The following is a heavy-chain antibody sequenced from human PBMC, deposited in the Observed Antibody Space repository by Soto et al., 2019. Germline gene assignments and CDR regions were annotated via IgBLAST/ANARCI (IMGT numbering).Heavy chain of an antibody. J-gene: IGHJ4*02. CDR2: IYHSGST. CDR1: GDSISSSNW. CDR3: ARHSGSYFRDF. V-gene: IGHV4-4*02. D-gene: IGHD1-26*01. Sequence: QVQLQESGPGLVKPSGTLSLTCAVSGDSISSSNWWNWVRQPPGKGLEWIGEIYHSGSTNYNPSPKSRGTISVDKSKNQFSLNLISVPAADTAVYYCARHSGSYFRDFWGQGILVTVSS.